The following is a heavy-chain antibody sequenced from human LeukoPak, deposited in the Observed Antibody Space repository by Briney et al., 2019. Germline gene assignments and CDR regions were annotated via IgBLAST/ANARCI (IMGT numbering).Heavy chain of an antibody. CDR2: VYYSGST. Sequence: SETLSLTCTVSGVSISSSSYYWGWIRQPPGKGLEWIGSVYYSGSTYYNPSLKSRVTISVDTSKNQFSLKLSSVTAADTAVYYCANPQTSNQHVAFDIWGQGTMVTVSS. CDR3: ANPQTSNQHVAFDI. J-gene: IGHJ3*02. V-gene: IGHV4-39*07. CDR1: GVSISSSSYY. D-gene: IGHD2-2*01.